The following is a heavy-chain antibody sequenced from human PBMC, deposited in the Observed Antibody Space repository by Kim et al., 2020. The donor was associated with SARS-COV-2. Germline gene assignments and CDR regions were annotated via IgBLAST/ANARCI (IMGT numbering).Heavy chain of an antibody. Sequence: GSLRLSCAASGFSLSNHIMNWVRQAPGKGLEWVTYITPSSTTIYYADSVKGRFTVSRDNDKNALFLQMDSLRDEDTAVYYCARVGAATAGGIDYWGQGTLVTVSS. CDR3: ARVGAATAGGIDY. V-gene: IGHV3-48*02. CDR1: GFSLSNHI. J-gene: IGHJ4*02. CDR2: ITPSSTTI. D-gene: IGHD2-21*02.